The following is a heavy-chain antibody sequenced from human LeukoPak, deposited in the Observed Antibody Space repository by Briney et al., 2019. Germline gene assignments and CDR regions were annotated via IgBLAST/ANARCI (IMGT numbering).Heavy chain of an antibody. D-gene: IGHD3-22*01. Sequence: ASVKVSCKASGYTFTSYYIFWVRQAPGQGLEWMGIINPSTGSTSYSQKFQGRVTMTRDMSTSTVYMELSSLRSEDTAFYDCARGVHVRVYDSNPHYGHYWGQGTLVTVSS. J-gene: IGHJ4*02. CDR2: INPSTGST. CDR3: ARGVHVRVYDSNPHYGHY. CDR1: GYTFTSYY. V-gene: IGHV1-46*01.